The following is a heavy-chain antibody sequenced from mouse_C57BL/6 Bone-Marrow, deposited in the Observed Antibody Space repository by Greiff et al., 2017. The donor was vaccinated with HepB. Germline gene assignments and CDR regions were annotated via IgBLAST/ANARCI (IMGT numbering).Heavy chain of an antibody. J-gene: IGHJ2*01. CDR3: ARLNYYGSSSFDY. CDR1: GFTFSSYG. V-gene: IGHV5-6*02. D-gene: IGHD1-1*01. CDR2: ISSGGSYT. Sequence: DVKLVESGGDLVKPGGSLKLSCAASGFTFSSYGMSWVRQTPDKRLEWVATISSGGSYTYYPDSVKGRFTISRDNAKNTLYLQMSSLKSEDTAMYYCARLNYYGSSSFDYWGQGTTLTVSS.